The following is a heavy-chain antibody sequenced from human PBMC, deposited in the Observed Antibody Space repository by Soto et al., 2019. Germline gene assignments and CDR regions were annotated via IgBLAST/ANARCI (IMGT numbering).Heavy chain of an antibody. CDR2: INPGGEIA. D-gene: IGHD3-9*01. Sequence: ASVKVSCKASGHTVRNSYMHWVRQAPGQGLEWMGMINPGGEIASYAQKFQGRLTVTRDTSTNTLYMELSSLTSDDTAVYYCALVRLGYWGQGTLVTVSS. CDR3: ALVRLGY. V-gene: IGHV1-46*01. J-gene: IGHJ4*02. CDR1: GHTVRNSY.